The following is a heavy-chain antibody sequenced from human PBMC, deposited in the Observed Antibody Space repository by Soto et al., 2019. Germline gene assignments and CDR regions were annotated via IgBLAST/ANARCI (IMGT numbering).Heavy chain of an antibody. V-gene: IGHV3-23*01. D-gene: IGHD3-10*01. J-gene: IGHJ4*02. CDR1: GFTFSSYA. Sequence: GGSLRFSCAASGFTFSSYAMSWVRQAPGKGLEWVSAISGSGGSTYYADSVKGRFTISRDNSKNTLYLQMNSLRAEDTAVYYCAKDLRVNGYLDYWGQGTLVTVSS. CDR3: AKDLRVNGYLDY. CDR2: ISGSGGST.